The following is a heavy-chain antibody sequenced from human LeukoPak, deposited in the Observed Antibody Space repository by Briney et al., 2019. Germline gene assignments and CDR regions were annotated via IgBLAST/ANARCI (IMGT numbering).Heavy chain of an antibody. V-gene: IGHV4-34*01. CDR3: ARGQVPAARGHNWFDP. Sequence: SETLSLTCAVYGYSFSDYYWNWIRQPPGKGLEWIGEINHRASTNYNPSLQRRVTISVDTSKNQFSLRLSPVTAADTAVYFCARGQVPAARGHNWFDPWGLGTLVTVSS. CDR2: INHRAST. D-gene: IGHD2-2*01. CDR1: GYSFSDYY. J-gene: IGHJ5*02.